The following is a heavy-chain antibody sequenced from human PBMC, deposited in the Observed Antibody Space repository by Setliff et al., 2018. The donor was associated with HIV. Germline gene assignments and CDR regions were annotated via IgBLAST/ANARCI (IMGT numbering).Heavy chain of an antibody. CDR3: ALSHLAYCGGDCYSRDYYYYMDV. D-gene: IGHD2-21*01. V-gene: IGHV1-2*02. CDR2: IIPDSGGT. Sequence: VASVKVSCKASGGTFSSYAISWVRQAPGQGLEWMGGIIPDSGGTNYAQKFQGRVTTTRDTSITTAYMELSRLRSDDTAVYYCALSHLAYCGGDCYSRDYYYYMDVWGKGTTVTVSS. CDR1: GGTFSSYA. J-gene: IGHJ6*03.